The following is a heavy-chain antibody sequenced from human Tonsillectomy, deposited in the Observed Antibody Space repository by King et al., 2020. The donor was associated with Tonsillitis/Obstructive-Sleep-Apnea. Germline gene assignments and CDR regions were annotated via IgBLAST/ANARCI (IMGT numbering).Heavy chain of an antibody. CDR1: GVTFSSYS. J-gene: IGHJ4*02. Sequence: VQLVESGGGLVQPGGSLRLSCATSGVTFSSYSMHWGSQAPRKWLWGGSYISSRRYTIYSSVSGKGRFTISRDNAKNSLYLQMNSLRDEDTAVYYCARDGANDFWSGYGVYWGQGTLVTVSS. CDR3: ARDGANDFWSGYGVY. D-gene: IGHD3-3*01. CDR2: ISSRRYTI. V-gene: IGHV3-48*02.